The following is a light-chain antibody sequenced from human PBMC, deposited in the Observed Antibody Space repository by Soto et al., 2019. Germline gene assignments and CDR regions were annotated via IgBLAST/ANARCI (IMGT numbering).Light chain of an antibody. CDR2: DAS. J-gene: IGKJ1*01. CDR1: QSISSW. V-gene: IGKV1-5*01. Sequence: DIQMTQSPSTLSASAGDRVTITCRASQSISSWLAWYQQKPGKAPKLLIYDASSLESGVPSRFSGSGSGTEFTLTISSLQPDDFAAYYCQQYDNYSGTFGQGTKVDIK. CDR3: QQYDNYSGT.